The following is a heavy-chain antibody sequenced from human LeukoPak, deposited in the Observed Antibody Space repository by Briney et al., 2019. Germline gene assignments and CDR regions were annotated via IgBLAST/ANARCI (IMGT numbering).Heavy chain of an antibody. Sequence: PGRSLRLSCAASGFTFSSYGMHWVRQAPGKGLEWVAVIWYDGSNKYYADSVKGRFTISRDNSKNTLYLQMNSLRAEDTAVYYCASPYGGNPHGMDVWGQGTTVTVSS. CDR3: ASPYGGNPHGMDV. CDR2: IWYDGSNK. CDR1: GFTFSSYG. V-gene: IGHV3-33*01. J-gene: IGHJ6*02. D-gene: IGHD4-23*01.